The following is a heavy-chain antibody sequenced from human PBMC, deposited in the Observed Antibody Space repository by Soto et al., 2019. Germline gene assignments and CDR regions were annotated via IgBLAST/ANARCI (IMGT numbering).Heavy chain of an antibody. J-gene: IGHJ4*02. D-gene: IGHD3-22*01. CDR1: GFTFRNQD. V-gene: IGHV3-23*01. Sequence: EVQLLESGGGLVQPGGSLRLTCVGSGFTFRNQDMRWVRQAPGKGLKWVSGISGRGGVTYYADSVKGRFTISRDNSKNTLYLQVNNLRANDTAVYYCAKDRQFRSYYESAGHYNDWGQGTLVTVSS. CDR3: AKDRQFRSYYESAGHYND. CDR2: ISGRGGVT.